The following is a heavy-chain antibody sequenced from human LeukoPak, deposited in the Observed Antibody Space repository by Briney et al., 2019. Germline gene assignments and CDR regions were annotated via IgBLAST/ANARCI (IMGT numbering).Heavy chain of an antibody. J-gene: IGHJ4*02. V-gene: IGHV1-18*03. CDR1: GYTFTSYG. Sequence: ASVKVSCKASGYTFTSYGISWVRQAHGQGLEWMGWISAYNGNTNYAQKLQGRVTMTTDTSTSTAYMGLRSLRSDDMAVYYCAREGGTMVRGAYYFDYWGQGTLVTVSS. CDR3: AREGGTMVRGAYYFDY. D-gene: IGHD3-10*01. CDR2: ISAYNGNT.